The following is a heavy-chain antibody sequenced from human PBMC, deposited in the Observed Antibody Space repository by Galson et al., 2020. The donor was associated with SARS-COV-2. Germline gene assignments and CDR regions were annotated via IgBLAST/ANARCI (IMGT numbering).Heavy chain of an antibody. CDR1: GFNYSNPA. V-gene: IGHV3-33*05. CDR3: ARDGQTSSGWAFDY. Sequence: SLKISCAASGFNYSNPAIHWVRQAPGKGLESVAQISLDGRDKYYGDSVKGRFTISRDSSKNTVYLQMNNLRADDTAVYYCARDGQTSSGWAFDYWGQGTLVTVSS. J-gene: IGHJ4*02. D-gene: IGHD6-19*01. CDR2: ISLDGRDK.